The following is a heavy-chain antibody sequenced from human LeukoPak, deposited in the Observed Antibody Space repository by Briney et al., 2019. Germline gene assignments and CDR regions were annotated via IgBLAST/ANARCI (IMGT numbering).Heavy chain of an antibody. Sequence: PGGSLRLSGEASGFTFSRYWMSWVRQAPGKGLEWVANIKQDESEKYYVDSVKGRFTISRDNAKNSLYLQVNSLRAEDTAVYYCARLSTSISCFGFDLWGQGTTVTVSS. CDR3: ARLSTSISCFGFDL. J-gene: IGHJ3*01. CDR1: GFTFSRYW. D-gene: IGHD2-2*01. V-gene: IGHV3-7*01. CDR2: IKQDESEK.